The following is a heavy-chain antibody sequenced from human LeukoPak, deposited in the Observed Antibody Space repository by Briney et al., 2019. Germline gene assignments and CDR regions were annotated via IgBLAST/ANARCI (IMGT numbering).Heavy chain of an antibody. CDR1: GYNFNTYW. Sequence: GESLKISCKGSGYNFNTYWIAWVRQMPGKGLEWMGIIYPGDSDTRYSPSFQGQVTISADKSISTAYLQWSSLKASDTAMYYCTSGSYYGYQPYYYYYYGMDVWGQGTTVTVSS. CDR2: IYPGDSDT. D-gene: IGHD1-26*01. V-gene: IGHV5-51*01. CDR3: TSGSYYGYQPYYYYYYGMDV. J-gene: IGHJ6*02.